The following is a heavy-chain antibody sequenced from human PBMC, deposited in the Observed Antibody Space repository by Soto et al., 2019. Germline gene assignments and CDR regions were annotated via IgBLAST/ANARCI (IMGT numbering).Heavy chain of an antibody. CDR3: VRHGQYCSGGSCYSGLYNWFDP. D-gene: IGHD2-15*01. V-gene: IGHV4-39*01. CDR2: IYYSGST. J-gene: IGHJ5*02. Sequence: QLQLQESGPGLVKPSETLSLTCTVSGGSISSSSYYWGWIRQPPGKGLEWIGSIYYSGSTYYNPSRKSRVTISVDTSKNQFSLKLSSVTAADTAVYYCVRHGQYCSGGSCYSGLYNWFDPWGQGTLVTVSS. CDR1: GGSISSSSYY.